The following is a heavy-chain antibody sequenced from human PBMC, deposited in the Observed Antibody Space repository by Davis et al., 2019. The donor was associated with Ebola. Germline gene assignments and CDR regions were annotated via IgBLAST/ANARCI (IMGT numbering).Heavy chain of an antibody. J-gene: IGHJ4*02. V-gene: IGHV1-3*01. CDR2: INAGNGNT. Sequence: ASVKVSCKASGYTFTSYGISWVRQAPGQRLEWMGWINAGNGNTKYSQKFQGRVTITRDTSASTAYMELSSLRSEDTAVYYCARNAEYGDYPYFFDYWGQGTLVTVSS. CDR3: ARNAEYGDYPYFFDY. D-gene: IGHD4-17*01. CDR1: GYTFTSYG.